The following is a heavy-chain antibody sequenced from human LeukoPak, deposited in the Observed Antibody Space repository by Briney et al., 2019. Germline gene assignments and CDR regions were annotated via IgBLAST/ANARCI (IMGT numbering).Heavy chain of an antibody. CDR3: AKGLVRVVDRISLGLDY. CDR2: IRCDGSNI. CDR1: GFTVSSNY. D-gene: IGHD3-10*01. V-gene: IGHV3-30*02. J-gene: IGHJ4*02. Sequence: GGSLRLSCAASGFTVSSNYMSWVRQAPGKGLEWVSFIRCDGSNIYYADSVKGRFTISRDNSKNTLYLKMNSLRAEDTAVYYCAKGLVRVVDRISLGLDYWGQGTLVTVSS.